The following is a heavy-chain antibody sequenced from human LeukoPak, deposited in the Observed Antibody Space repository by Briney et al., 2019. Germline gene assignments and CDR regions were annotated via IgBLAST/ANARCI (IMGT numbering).Heavy chain of an antibody. J-gene: IGHJ6*03. CDR3: AGDQYGSGDGYYMDV. V-gene: IGHV3-30*04. Sequence: GGSLRLSCAASGFTFSSYAMHWVRQAPGKGLEWVAVISYDGSNKYYADSVKGRFTISRDNSKNTLYLQMNSLRAEDTAVYYCAGDQYGSGDGYYMDVWGKGTTVTISS. CDR2: ISYDGSNK. CDR1: GFTFSSYA. D-gene: IGHD3-10*01.